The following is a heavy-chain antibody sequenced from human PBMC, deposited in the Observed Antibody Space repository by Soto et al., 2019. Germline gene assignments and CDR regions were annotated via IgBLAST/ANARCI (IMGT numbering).Heavy chain of an antibody. J-gene: IGHJ4*02. CDR3: AKVMITFGGVISRPIEIEYYFDY. V-gene: IGHV3-30*18. D-gene: IGHD3-16*02. CDR1: GFTFSSYG. Sequence: GGSLRLSCAASGFTFSSYGMHWVRQAPGKGLEWVAVISYDGSNKYYADSVKGRFTISRDNSKNTLYLQMNSLRAEDTAVYYCAKVMITFGGVISRPIEIEYYFDYWGQGTLVTVSS. CDR2: ISYDGSNK.